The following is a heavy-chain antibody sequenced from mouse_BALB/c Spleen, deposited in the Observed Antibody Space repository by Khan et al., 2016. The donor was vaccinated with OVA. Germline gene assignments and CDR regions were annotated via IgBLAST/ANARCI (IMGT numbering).Heavy chain of an antibody. CDR1: GYTFTSYY. D-gene: IGHD2-2*01. V-gene: IGHV1-53*01. J-gene: IGHJ3*01. CDR3: TRGGYGGFAS. CDR2: INPSNGDT. Sequence: VQLQESGAELVKPGASVKLSCKASGYTFTSYYMYWVKQRPGQGLEWIGDINPSNGDTYFNEKFKNKATLTVDKSSSTTYMQLSSLTSEDSAVXYCTRGGYGGFASWGQGTLVTVSA.